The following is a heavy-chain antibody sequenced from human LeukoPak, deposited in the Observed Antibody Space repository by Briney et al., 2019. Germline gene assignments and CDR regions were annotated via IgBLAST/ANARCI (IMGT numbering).Heavy chain of an antibody. CDR1: GFTFSDYY. Sequence: GGSLRLSCAASGFTFSDYYMSWIRQAPGKGLEWVSYISSSGSTIYYADSVKGRFTISRDNAKNSLCLQMNSLRAEDTAVYYCARDQRKNYYGSGSYWFDPWGQGTLVAVSS. CDR2: ISSSGSTI. J-gene: IGHJ5*02. D-gene: IGHD3-10*01. V-gene: IGHV3-11*04. CDR3: ARDQRKNYYGSGSYWFDP.